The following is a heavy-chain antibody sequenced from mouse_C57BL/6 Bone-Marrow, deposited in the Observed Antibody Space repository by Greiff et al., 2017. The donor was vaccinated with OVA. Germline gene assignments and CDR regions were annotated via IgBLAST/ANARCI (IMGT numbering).Heavy chain of an antibody. Sequence: QVQLQQPGAELVRPGSSVKLSCKASGYTFTSYWMHWVKQRPIQGLEWIGNIDPSDSETHYNQKFKDKATLTVDKSSSTAYMQLSSLTSEDSAVYYCARRDPPYYFDYWGQGTTLTVSS. J-gene: IGHJ2*01. V-gene: IGHV1-52*01. CDR1: GYTFTSYW. CDR2: IDPSDSET. CDR3: ARRDPPYYFDY.